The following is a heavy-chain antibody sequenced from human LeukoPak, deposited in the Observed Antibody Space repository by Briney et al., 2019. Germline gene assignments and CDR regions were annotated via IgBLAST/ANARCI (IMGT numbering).Heavy chain of an antibody. CDR1: GVSISSYY. V-gene: IGHV4-59*01. J-gene: IGHJ4*02. D-gene: IGHD2-2*02. CDR3: ARALVLYFDY. Sequence: SETLSLTCTVSGVSISSYYWSWIRQPPGKGLEWIGYIYYSGSTNYNPSFKSRVTISVDTSKHKFSLKLNSVTAADTAVYYCARALVLYFDYWGQGTLVTVSS. CDR2: IYYSGST.